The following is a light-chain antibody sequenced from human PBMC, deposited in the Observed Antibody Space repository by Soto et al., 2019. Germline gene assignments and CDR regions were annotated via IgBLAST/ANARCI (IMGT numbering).Light chain of an antibody. CDR3: QQLFT. Sequence: DIHMTQSPSTLSASVGYIFTITCRASQTISSWLAWYQQKPGKAPELLIYSASTLQSGVPSRFIGSKSGTDFTLTITSLQPEDFATYYCQQLFTFGQGTRLEIK. CDR2: SAS. J-gene: IGKJ5*01. V-gene: IGKV1-5*01. CDR1: QTISSW.